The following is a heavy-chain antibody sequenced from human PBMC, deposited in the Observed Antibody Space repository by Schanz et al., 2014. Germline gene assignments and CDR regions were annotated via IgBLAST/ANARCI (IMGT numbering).Heavy chain of an antibody. CDR2: IHQSGGT. V-gene: IGHV4-59*08. Sequence: QVQLQESGPGLVKPSETLSLTCSVSGGDIGNYYWSWIRQPPGKGLEWIGYIHQSGGTNYNPSLKSRVTILVDTSKNQFPLRLTSLTAADTAAYYCAKFLYDDPSWGQGTLVTVSS. CDR3: AKFLYDDPS. J-gene: IGHJ5*02. CDR1: GGDIGNYY. D-gene: IGHD3-3*01.